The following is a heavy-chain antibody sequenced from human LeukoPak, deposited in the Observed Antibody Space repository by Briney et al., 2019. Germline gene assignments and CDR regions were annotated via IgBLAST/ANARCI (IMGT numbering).Heavy chain of an antibody. V-gene: IGHV3-33*08. Sequence: GGSLRLSCAAYGFSFSTYGMHWVRQAPGKRLESVAVICYDGSHQYYAHSVKGRFTISRDMSNNTLYLQMNNLRVDDTALYYCARDLGLRYGSGAYRFDPWGQGTQVIVSS. J-gene: IGHJ5*02. CDR2: ICYDGSHQ. CDR3: ARDLGLRYGSGAYRFDP. D-gene: IGHD3-10*01. CDR1: GFSFSTYG.